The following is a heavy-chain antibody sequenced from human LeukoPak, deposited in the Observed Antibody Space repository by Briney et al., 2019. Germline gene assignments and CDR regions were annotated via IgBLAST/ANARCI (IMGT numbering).Heavy chain of an antibody. J-gene: IGHJ4*02. V-gene: IGHV3-74*01. Sequence: GGSMRLSCAASGLAFSAYKMHWVRQAPRKGLVWVSRISTDGYTTDYADFVQGRFTASRDNTKNTWSLEMNSLRAEDTAVYYCATAVASSSGWYADYWGQGTLVTVSS. CDR2: ISTDGYTT. CDR3: ATAVASSSGWYADY. CDR1: GLAFSAYK. D-gene: IGHD6-19*01.